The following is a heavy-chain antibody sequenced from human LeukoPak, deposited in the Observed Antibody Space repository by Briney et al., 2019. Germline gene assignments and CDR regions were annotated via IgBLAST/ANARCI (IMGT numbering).Heavy chain of an antibody. J-gene: IGHJ3*02. V-gene: IGHV4-59*08. D-gene: IGHD2-2*01. Sequence: SETLSLTCTVSGGSISSYYWSWIRQPPGKGLEWIGYIYYSGSTNYNPSLKSRVTISADTSKNQFSLKLSSVTAADTAVYYCARQTAANDAFDIWGQGTMVTVSS. CDR3: ARQTAANDAFDI. CDR1: GGSISSYY. CDR2: IYYSGST.